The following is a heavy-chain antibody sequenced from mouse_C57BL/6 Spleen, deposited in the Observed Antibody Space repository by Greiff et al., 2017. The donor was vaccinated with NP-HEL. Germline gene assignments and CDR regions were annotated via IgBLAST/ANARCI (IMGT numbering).Heavy chain of an antibody. CDR3: ARVPYYYGSSHFDY. Sequence: VQLQQPGAELVKPGASVKMSCKASGYTFTSYWITWVKQRPGQGLEWIGDIYPGSGSTNYNEKFKSKATLTVDTSSSTAYMQLSSLTSEDSAVYYCARVPYYYGSSHFDYWGQGTTLTVSS. CDR2: IYPGSGST. D-gene: IGHD1-1*01. J-gene: IGHJ2*01. V-gene: IGHV1-55*01. CDR1: GYTFTSYW.